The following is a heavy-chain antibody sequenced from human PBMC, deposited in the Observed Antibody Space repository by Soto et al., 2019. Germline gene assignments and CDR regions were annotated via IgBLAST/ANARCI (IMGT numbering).Heavy chain of an antibody. CDR3: TTDPVTMIVVVPSSG. Sequence: GGSLRLSCAASGFPFSTYAMSWVRQAPGKGLEWVGRIKSKTDGGTTDYAAPVKGRFTISRDDSKNTLYLQMNSLKTEDTAVYYCTTDPVTMIVVVPSSGWGQGTLVTVSS. V-gene: IGHV3-15*01. D-gene: IGHD3-22*01. CDR1: GFPFSTYA. CDR2: IKSKTDGGTT. J-gene: IGHJ4*02.